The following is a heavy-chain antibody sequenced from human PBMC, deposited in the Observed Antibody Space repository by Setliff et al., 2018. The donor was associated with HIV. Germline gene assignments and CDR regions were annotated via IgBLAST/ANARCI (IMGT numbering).Heavy chain of an antibody. D-gene: IGHD6-13*01. V-gene: IGHV1-46*01. J-gene: IGHJ3*02. Sequence: ASVKVSCKASGYTFTSYYMHWVRQAPGQGLEWMGIINPSSGSTTYAQKFQGRVTMTRDTSTSTVYMELSSLRSEDTAIYYCAAEGNIFDIWGQGTMVTVSS. CDR2: INPSSGST. CDR1: GYTFTSYY. CDR3: AAEGNIFDI.